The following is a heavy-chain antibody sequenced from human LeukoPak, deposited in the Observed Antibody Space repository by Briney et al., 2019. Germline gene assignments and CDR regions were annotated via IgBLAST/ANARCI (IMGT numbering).Heavy chain of an antibody. Sequence: GASVKVSCKASGYTFNTYAMNWVRQAPGQGLEWMGWMNPNTGNTGYAQKFQGRVTITRNTSISTVYMELSSLRSEDTAVYYCARGVGATISYYHYYIDVWGKGTTVTVSS. V-gene: IGHV1-8*03. J-gene: IGHJ6*03. CDR3: ARGVGATISYYHYYIDV. CDR1: GYTFNTYA. CDR2: MNPNTGNT. D-gene: IGHD1-26*01.